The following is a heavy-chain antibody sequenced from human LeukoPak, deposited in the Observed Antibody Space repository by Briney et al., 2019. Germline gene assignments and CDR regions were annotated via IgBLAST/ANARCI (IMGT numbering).Heavy chain of an antibody. CDR3: ASGWIAARLLY. CDR1: GGSFSNYY. Sequence: PSETLSLTCAVYGGSFSNYYWSWIRQPPGKGLEWIGEINHSGSTNYNPSLKSRVTISVDTSKKQFSLKVRPVTAADTAVYYCASGWIAARLLYWGQGTLVTVSS. J-gene: IGHJ4*02. V-gene: IGHV4-34*01. CDR2: INHSGST. D-gene: IGHD6-6*01.